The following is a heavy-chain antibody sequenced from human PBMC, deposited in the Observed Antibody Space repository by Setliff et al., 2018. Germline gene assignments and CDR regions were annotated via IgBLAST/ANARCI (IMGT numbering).Heavy chain of an antibody. CDR3: ARAHLPGSGSYFGFDY. D-gene: IGHD1-26*01. V-gene: IGHV1-18*01. CDR1: GFTFKTYS. CDR2: ISAYNGNT. J-gene: IGHJ4*02. Sequence: ASVKVSCKASGFTFKTYSFSWIRQAPGQGLEWMGRISAYNGNTIYAQKFQGRVTVTTDTSTGTGYMELRSLKSDDSAVYYCARAHLPGSGSYFGFDYWGQGTLVTVSS.